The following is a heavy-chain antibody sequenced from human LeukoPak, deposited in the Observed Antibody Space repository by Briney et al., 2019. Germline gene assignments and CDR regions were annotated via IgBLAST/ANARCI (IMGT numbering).Heavy chain of an antibody. CDR2: INPSGGST. V-gene: IGHV1-46*01. CDR1: GYTFTSYY. CDR3: ARDRGVDTAMVNWFDP. D-gene: IGHD5-18*01. J-gene: IGHJ5*02. Sequence: ASVKVSCKASGYTFTSYYMHWVRQAPGQGLEWMGIINPSGGSTSYAQKFQGRVTMTRDTSTSTVYMELSSLRSEDTAVYYCARDRGVDTAMVNWFDPWGQGTLVTVSS.